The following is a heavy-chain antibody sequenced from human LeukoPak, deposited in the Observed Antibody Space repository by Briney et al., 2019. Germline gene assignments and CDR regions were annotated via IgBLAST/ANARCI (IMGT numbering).Heavy chain of an antibody. CDR3: ARVTVPLVVITAGGFDY. V-gene: IGHV3-30*02. CDR1: GFTFSTYG. Sequence: GGSLRLSCAVSGFTFSTYGMHWVRQAPGKGLEWVAFIRSDGNNKYHADSVKGRFTISRDNSKNTLYLQMNSLRTEGTAVYYCARVTVPLVVITAGGFDYWGQGTLVTVSS. CDR2: IRSDGNNK. J-gene: IGHJ4*02. D-gene: IGHD3-22*01.